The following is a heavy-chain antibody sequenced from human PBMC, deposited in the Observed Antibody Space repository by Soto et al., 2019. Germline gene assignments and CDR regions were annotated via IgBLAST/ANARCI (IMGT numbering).Heavy chain of an antibody. J-gene: IGHJ6*02. Sequence: LGESLKISCKGSGYTFTNDWIGWVRQMPGKGLEWMGIIYPGDSDTKYNPSFQGQVTISADKSITTTYLQWSSLKASDTAIYYCAASIFYYGMDVWGQGTTVTVSS. CDR3: AASIFYYGMDV. V-gene: IGHV5-51*01. CDR1: GYTFTNDW. CDR2: IYPGDSDT.